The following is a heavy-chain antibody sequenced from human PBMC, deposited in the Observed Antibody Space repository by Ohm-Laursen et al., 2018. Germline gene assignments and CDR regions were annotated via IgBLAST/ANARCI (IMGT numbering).Heavy chain of an antibody. CDR3: AREIQLWAHFDY. D-gene: IGHD5-18*01. Sequence: ASVKVSCKASGYTFTGYYMHWVRQAPGQGLEWMRWISAYNGNTNYAQKLQGRVTMTTDTSTSTAYMELRSLRSDDTAVYYCAREIQLWAHFDYWGQGTLVTVSS. V-gene: IGHV1-18*04. CDR1: GYTFTGYY. CDR2: ISAYNGNT. J-gene: IGHJ4*02.